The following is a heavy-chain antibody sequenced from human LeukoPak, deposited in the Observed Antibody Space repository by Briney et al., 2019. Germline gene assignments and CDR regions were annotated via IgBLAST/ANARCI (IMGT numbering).Heavy chain of an antibody. CDR3: ARDLQAKPYEKMPFYFDY. Sequence: GGSLRLSCAASGFTFSSYSMNWVRQAPEKGLEWVSSISSSSSYIYYADSVKGRFTISRDNAKNSLYLQMNSLRAEDTAVYYCARDLQAKPYEKMPFYFDYWAREPWSRLL. D-gene: IGHD3-22*01. V-gene: IGHV3-21*01. CDR2: ISSSSSYI. J-gene: IGHJ4*02. CDR1: GFTFSSYS.